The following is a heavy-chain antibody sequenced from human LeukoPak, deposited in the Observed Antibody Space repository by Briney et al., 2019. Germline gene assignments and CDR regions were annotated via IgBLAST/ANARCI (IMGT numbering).Heavy chain of an antibody. CDR2: IGGSGSST. V-gene: IGHV3-23*01. Sequence: QPGGSLRLSCAAFGFTFSSYGMSWVRQTPGKGLEWVSDIGGSGSSTSYADSVKGRFTISRDNSKNTLFLQMNGLRAEDTAVYYCAKLTVRCFDFWGQGTLVTVSS. CDR1: GFTFSSYG. D-gene: IGHD4-11*01. CDR3: AKLTVRCFDF. J-gene: IGHJ4*02.